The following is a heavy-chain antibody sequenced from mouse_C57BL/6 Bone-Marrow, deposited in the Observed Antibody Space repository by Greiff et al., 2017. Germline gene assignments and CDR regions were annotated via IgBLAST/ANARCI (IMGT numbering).Heavy chain of an antibody. CDR1: GYTFTSYW. D-gene: IGHD2-3*01. V-gene: IGHV1-61*01. Sequence: QVQLQQPGAELVRPGSSVKLSCKASGYTFTSYWMDWVKQRPGQGLEWIGNIYPSDSETPYNQKFKDKATLTVDKSSSTAYMQLSSLTSEDSAVYYCARGRYYSAWFAYWGQGTLVTVSA. CDR2: IYPSDSET. CDR3: ARGRYYSAWFAY. J-gene: IGHJ3*01.